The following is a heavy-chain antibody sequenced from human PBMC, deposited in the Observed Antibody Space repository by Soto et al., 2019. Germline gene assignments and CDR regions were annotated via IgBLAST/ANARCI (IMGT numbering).Heavy chain of an antibody. Sequence: QLQLQESGSGLVRPSQTLSLTCAVSGGSISSGGYSWNWIRQPPGKGLEWIGYIDHSGSTLYNPSLKSRVTISVDKSKNQCSLKLTSVTAADTAVYYCARDQLEGTWFDPWGQGTLVTVSS. CDR2: IDHSGST. J-gene: IGHJ5*02. CDR1: GGSISSGGYS. D-gene: IGHD1-1*01. V-gene: IGHV4-30-2*01. CDR3: ARDQLEGTWFDP.